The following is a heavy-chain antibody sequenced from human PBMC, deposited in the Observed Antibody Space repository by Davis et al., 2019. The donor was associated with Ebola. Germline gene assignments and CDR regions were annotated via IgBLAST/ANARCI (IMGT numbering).Heavy chain of an antibody. D-gene: IGHD2-2*01. CDR2: IYYSGST. CDR1: GGSISSGDYY. V-gene: IGHV4-30-4*01. J-gene: IGHJ3*02. Sequence: SEPLSLPCTVSGGSISSGDYYWSWIRQPPGKGLEWIGYIYYSGSTNYNPSLKSRVTISVDTSKNQFSLKLSSVTAADTAVYYCARARYCSSTTCFYDAFDIWGQGTTVTVSS. CDR3: ARARYCSSTTCFYDAFDI.